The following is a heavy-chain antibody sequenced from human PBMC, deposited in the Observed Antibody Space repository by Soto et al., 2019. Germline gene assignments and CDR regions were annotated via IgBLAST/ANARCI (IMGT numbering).Heavy chain of an antibody. D-gene: IGHD5-12*01. CDR1: GFTFSSYS. J-gene: IGHJ6*03. V-gene: IGHV3-21*01. CDR3: ASSVATAYYYYYYYMDA. Sequence: GGSLRLSCAASGFTFSSYSMNWVRQAPGKGLEWVSSISSSSSYIYYADSVKGRFTISRDNAKNSLYLQMNSLRAEDTAVYYCASSVATAYYYYYYYMDACGKGTTVTVS. CDR2: ISSSSSYI.